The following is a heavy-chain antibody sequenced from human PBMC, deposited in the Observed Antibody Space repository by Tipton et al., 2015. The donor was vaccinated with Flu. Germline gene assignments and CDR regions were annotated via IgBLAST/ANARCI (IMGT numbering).Heavy chain of an antibody. CDR2: IYPSGTT. V-gene: IGHV4-39*01. CDR1: SGSIRSTNYF. CDR3: ARLSYYDVDLKNFYFDY. D-gene: IGHD3-10*02. Sequence: TLSLTCTVSSGSIRSTNYFCAWIRQPPGKGLELIGSIYPSGTTYYNPSLKSRVTISVDTSKNQISLKLGSVTAADTAVYYCARLSYYDVDLKNFYFDYWGQGALVTVSS. J-gene: IGHJ4*02.